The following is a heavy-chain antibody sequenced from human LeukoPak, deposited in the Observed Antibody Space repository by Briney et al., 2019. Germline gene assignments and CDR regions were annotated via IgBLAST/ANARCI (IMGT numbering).Heavy chain of an antibody. D-gene: IGHD3-10*01. J-gene: IGHJ4*02. CDR3: ASTHRRFGELLYYFDY. Sequence: SETLSLTCAVYGGSFSGYYWSWSRQPPGKGLEWIGEINHSGSTNYNPSLKSRVTISVDTSKNQFSLKLSSVTAADTAVYYCASTHRRFGELLYYFDYWGQGTLVTVSS. CDR1: GGSFSGYY. CDR2: INHSGST. V-gene: IGHV4-34*01.